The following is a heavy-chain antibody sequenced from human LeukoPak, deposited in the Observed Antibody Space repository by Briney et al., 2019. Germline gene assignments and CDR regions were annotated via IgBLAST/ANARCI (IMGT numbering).Heavy chain of an antibody. Sequence: ASVKVSCKASGYTFTSYGISWVRQAPGQGLEWMGWISAYNGNTNYAQKLQGRVTMTTDTSTSTAYMELRSLRSDDTAVYYCARDPSVYYYDSRGYHDYWGQGTLVTVSS. D-gene: IGHD3-22*01. CDR2: ISAYNGNT. CDR1: GYTFTSYG. CDR3: ARDPSVYYYDSRGYHDY. J-gene: IGHJ4*02. V-gene: IGHV1-18*01.